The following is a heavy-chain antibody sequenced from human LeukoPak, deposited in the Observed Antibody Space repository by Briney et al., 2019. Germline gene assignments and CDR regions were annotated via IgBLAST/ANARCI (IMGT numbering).Heavy chain of an antibody. J-gene: IGHJ3*02. CDR3: AREGQYYDSSGYIFSSAFDI. V-gene: IGHV4-59*01. CDR2: IYYSGST. D-gene: IGHD3-22*01. CDR1: GGSISSYY. Sequence: SETLSLTCTVSGGSISSYYWSWIRQPPGKGLEWIGYIYYSGSTNYNPSLKSRVTISVDTSKNQFSLKLSSVTAADTAVYYCAREGQYYDSSGYIFSSAFDIWGQGTMVTVSS.